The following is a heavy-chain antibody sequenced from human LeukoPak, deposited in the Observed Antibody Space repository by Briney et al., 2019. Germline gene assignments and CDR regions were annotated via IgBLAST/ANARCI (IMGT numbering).Heavy chain of an antibody. V-gene: IGHV4-59*01. Sequence: PSETLPLTCTVSGVSISTYYWSWIRQPPGKGPEWIGYIYSSGTTNYNPSLKSRVTISIDTSKNEFSLKLTSVTAADTAVYYCAREANYYGSGSYFEGTFDHWGQGSLVIVSS. CDR2: IYSSGTT. CDR3: AREANYYGSGSYFEGTFDH. J-gene: IGHJ4*02. CDR1: GVSISTYY. D-gene: IGHD3-10*01.